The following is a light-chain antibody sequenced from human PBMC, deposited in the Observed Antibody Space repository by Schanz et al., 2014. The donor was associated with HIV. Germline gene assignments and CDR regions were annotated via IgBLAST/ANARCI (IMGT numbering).Light chain of an antibody. Sequence: QSVLTQPPSVSGAPGQRVTISCTGSSSNIGAGYDVHWYQQLPGTAPKLLIYGDSNRPSGVPDRFSGSKSGNTASLTISGLQAEDEADYYCCSYAGSSTYWVFGGGTKLTVL. CDR3: CSYAGSSTYWV. J-gene: IGLJ3*02. CDR1: SSNIGAGYD. V-gene: IGLV1-40*01. CDR2: GDS.